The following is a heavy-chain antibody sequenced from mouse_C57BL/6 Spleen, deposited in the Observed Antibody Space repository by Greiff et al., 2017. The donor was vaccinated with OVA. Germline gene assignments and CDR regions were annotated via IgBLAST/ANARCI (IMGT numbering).Heavy chain of an antibody. CDR1: GFTFSSYG. J-gene: IGHJ2*01. Sequence: EVKLLESGGDLVKPGGSLKLSCAASGFTFSSYGMSWVRQTPDKRLEWVATISTGGSYTYYPDSVKGRFTISRDNATNTLYLQMSSLKSEDTAMYYCARHPPHDYDVDYWGQGTTLTVSS. CDR3: ARHPPHDYDVDY. V-gene: IGHV5-6*01. CDR2: ISTGGSYT. D-gene: IGHD2-4*01.